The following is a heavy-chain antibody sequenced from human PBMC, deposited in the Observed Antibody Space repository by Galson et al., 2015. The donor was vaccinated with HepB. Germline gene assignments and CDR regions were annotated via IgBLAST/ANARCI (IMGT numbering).Heavy chain of an antibody. CDR3: ARDYDYVWGSYRSFDY. V-gene: IGHV3-11*01. D-gene: IGHD3-16*02. J-gene: IGHJ4*02. Sequence: SLRLSCAASGFTFSDYYMSWIRQAPGKGLEWVSYISSSGSTIYYADSVKGRFTISRDNAKNSLYLQMNSLRAEDTAVYYCARDYDYVWGSYRSFDYWGQGTLVTVSS. CDR1: GFTFSDYY. CDR2: ISSSGSTI.